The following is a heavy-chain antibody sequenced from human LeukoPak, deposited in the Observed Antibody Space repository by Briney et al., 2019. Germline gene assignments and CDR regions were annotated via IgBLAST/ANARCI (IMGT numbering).Heavy chain of an antibody. D-gene: IGHD6-13*01. CDR2: ISAYNGNT. J-gene: IGHJ5*02. V-gene: IGHV1-18*01. CDR3: ARVVYYSSSWSGWFDP. CDR1: GYTFTRYG. Sequence: GASVKVSCKASGYTFTRYGISWARQAPGQGLEWMGWISAYNGNTNYAQKLQGRVTMTTDTSTSTAYMELRSLRSDDTAVYYCARVVYYSSSWSGWFDPWGQGTLVTVSS.